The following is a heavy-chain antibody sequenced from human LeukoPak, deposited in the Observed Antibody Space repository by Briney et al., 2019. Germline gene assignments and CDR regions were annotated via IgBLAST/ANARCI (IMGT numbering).Heavy chain of an antibody. V-gene: IGHV3-7*01. CDR1: GFTFSSYW. CDR2: IKQDGSEK. Sequence: GSLRLSCAASGFTFSSYWMSWVRQAPGKGLEWVANIKQDGSEKYYVDSVKGRFTISRDNSKNTLYLQMNSLRAEDTAVYYCARDPSYSSSWYVDYWGQGTLVTVSS. D-gene: IGHD6-13*01. J-gene: IGHJ4*02. CDR3: ARDPSYSSSWYVDY.